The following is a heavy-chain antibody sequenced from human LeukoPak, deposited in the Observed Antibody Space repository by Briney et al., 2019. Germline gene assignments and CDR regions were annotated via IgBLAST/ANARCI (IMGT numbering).Heavy chain of an antibody. CDR3: ARHVQGYYYYMDV. CDR1: GGSISSSSFS. CDR2: IYYSGST. Sequence: SETLSLTCTVSGGSISSSSFSWGWLRQPPGKGLEWIGTIYYSGSTYHNSSLKSRVTISVDTSKNQFSLKLTSVTAADTAVYFCARHVQGYYYYMDVWGKGTTVTVSS. J-gene: IGHJ6*03. V-gene: IGHV4-39*01.